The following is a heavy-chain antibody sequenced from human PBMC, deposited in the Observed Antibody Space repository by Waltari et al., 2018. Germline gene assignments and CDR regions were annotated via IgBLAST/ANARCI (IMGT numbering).Heavy chain of an antibody. J-gene: IGHJ5*02. CDR1: GYTFSSYG. CDR3: AREGCGGDCYHNWFDP. D-gene: IGHD2-21*01. CDR2: ISSYNGNT. V-gene: IGHV1-18*01. Sequence: QVQLVQSGAEVKKPGASVKVSCKASGYTFSSYGISWVRQAPGQGLEWMGWISSYNGNTNYAQKLQGRVTMTTDTSTSTAYMELRSLRSDDTAVYYCAREGCGGDCYHNWFDPWGQGTLVTVSS.